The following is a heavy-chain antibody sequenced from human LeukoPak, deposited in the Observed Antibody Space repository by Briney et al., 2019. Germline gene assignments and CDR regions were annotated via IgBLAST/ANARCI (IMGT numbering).Heavy chain of an antibody. CDR1: GYTFTSYG. Sequence: GASVTVSFKASGYTFTSYGISWVRQAPGQGLEWMGWISAYNGNTNYAQKLQGRVTMTTDTSTSTAYMELRSLRSDDTAVYYCARGGPPIAVAGYYFDYWGQGTLVTVSS. D-gene: IGHD6-19*01. J-gene: IGHJ4*02. CDR3: ARGGPPIAVAGYYFDY. V-gene: IGHV1-18*01. CDR2: ISAYNGNT.